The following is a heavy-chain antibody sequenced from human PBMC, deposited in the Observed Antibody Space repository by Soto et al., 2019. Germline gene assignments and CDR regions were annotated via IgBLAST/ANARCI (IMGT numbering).Heavy chain of an antibody. Sequence: SETLSLTCTVSGGSISSYYWSWIRQPPGKGLEWIGYIYYSGSTNYNPSLKGRVTISVDTSKNQFSLKLSSVTAADTAVYYCARGYSSSWYRWFDPWGQGTLVTVSS. J-gene: IGHJ5*02. V-gene: IGHV4-59*01. CDR2: IYYSGST. CDR1: GGSISSYY. D-gene: IGHD6-13*01. CDR3: ARGYSSSWYRWFDP.